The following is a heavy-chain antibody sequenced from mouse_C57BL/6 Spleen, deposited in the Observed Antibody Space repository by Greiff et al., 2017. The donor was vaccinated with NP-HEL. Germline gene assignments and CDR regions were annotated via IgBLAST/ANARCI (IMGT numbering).Heavy chain of an antibody. V-gene: IGHV14-4*01. CDR2: IDPENGDT. J-gene: IGHJ2*01. CDR1: GFNIKDDY. Sequence: EVQLQQSGAELVRPGASVKLSCTASGFNIKDDYMHWVKQRPEQGLEWIGWIDPENGDTEYASKFQGKATITADTSSNTAYLQLSSLTSEDTAVYYCTPDPYFDYWGQGTTLTVSS. CDR3: TPDPYFDY.